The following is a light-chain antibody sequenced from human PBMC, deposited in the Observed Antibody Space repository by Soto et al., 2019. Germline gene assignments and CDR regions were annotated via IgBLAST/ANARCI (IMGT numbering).Light chain of an antibody. CDR1: SSDVGGYNY. CDR2: DVT. J-gene: IGLJ2*01. CDR3: SSFASSIPLV. Sequence: QSALTQPASVSGSPGQSITISCTGTSSDVGGYNYVSWYQQHPGKAPKLVICDVTNRPSGVSNRFSGSKSGNTASLTISGLQTEDEADYYCSSFASSIPLVFGGGTKVTVL. V-gene: IGLV2-14*03.